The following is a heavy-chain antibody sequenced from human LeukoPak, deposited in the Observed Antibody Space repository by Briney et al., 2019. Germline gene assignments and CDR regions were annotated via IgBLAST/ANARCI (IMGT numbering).Heavy chain of an antibody. Sequence: GGSLRLSCAASGFTFSSYGMSWVRQAPGKGLEGVSTISGRGDSTHYVDSVKGRFTISRDNSKNTLYLQMNSLRAEDTAVYYCAHSRSGWPTDAFDIWGQGTMVTVSS. D-gene: IGHD6-19*01. CDR2: ISGRGDST. CDR1: GFTFSSYG. V-gene: IGHV3-23*01. J-gene: IGHJ3*02. CDR3: AHSRSGWPTDAFDI.